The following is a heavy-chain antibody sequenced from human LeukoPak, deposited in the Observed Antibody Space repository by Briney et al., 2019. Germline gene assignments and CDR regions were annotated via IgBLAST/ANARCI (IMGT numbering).Heavy chain of an antibody. V-gene: IGHV1-8*02. CDR3: ARGRIKVVAARTNWFDP. D-gene: IGHD2-15*01. CDR2: IDPNSGNT. J-gene: IGHJ5*02. CDR1: GYTFTSYN. Sequence: GASVKVSCKASGYTFTSYNINWVRQATGQGLEWMGWIDPNSGNTGYAQKFQGRVTMTRNTSISTAYMELSSLRSEDTAVYYCARGRIKVVAARTNWFDPWGQGTLVTVSS.